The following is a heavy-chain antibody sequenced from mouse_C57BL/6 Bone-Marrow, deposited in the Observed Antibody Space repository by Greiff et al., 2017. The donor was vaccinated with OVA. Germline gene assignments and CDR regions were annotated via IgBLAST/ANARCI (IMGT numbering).Heavy chain of an antibody. J-gene: IGHJ1*03. V-gene: IGHV5-4*01. Sequence: DVKLVESGGGLVKPGGSLKLSCAASGFTFSSYAMSWVRQTPEKRLEWVATISDGGSYTYYPDNVKGRFTISRDNAKNNLYLQMSHLKSEDTAMYYCARDLYYYGSSYWYFDVWGTGTTVTVSS. CDR3: ARDLYYYGSSYWYFDV. D-gene: IGHD1-1*01. CDR2: ISDGGSYT. CDR1: GFTFSSYA.